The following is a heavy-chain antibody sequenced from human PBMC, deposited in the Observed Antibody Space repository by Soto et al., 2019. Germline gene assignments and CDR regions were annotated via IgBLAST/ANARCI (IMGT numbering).Heavy chain of an antibody. CDR3: ATLGARLVQRGPSDY. J-gene: IGHJ4*02. Sequence: SETLSLTCAVYGGSFSGYYWSWIRQPPGKGLEWIGEINHSGSTNYNPSLKSRVTISVDTSKNQFSLKLSSVTAADTAVYYCATLGARLVQRGPSDYWGQGTLVTVSS. D-gene: IGHD3-10*01. CDR2: INHSGST. CDR1: GGSFSGYY. V-gene: IGHV4-34*01.